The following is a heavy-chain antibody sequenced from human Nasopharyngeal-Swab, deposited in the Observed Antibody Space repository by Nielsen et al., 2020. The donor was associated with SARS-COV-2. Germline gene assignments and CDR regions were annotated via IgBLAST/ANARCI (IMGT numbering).Heavy chain of an antibody. V-gene: IGHV3-9*01. D-gene: IGHD2-2*03. J-gene: IGHJ5*02. CDR3: AKWDGYCSSTSCYNWFDP. CDR2: ISWNSGSI. Sequence: VRQAPGKGLEWVSGISWNSGSIGYADSAKGRFTISRDNAKNSLYLQMNSLRAEDTALYYCAKWDGYCSSTSCYNWFDPWGQGTLVTVSS.